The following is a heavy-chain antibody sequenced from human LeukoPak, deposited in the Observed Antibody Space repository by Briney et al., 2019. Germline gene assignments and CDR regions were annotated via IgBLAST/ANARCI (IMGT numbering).Heavy chain of an antibody. Sequence: ASVKVSCKASGYTFTGYYMHWVRQAPGQGLEWMGWINPNSGGTNYAQKLQGRVTMTTDTSTSTAYMELRSLRYDDTAVYYYAIGGYYYDSSGYYRKKSFDYWGQGTLVTVSS. V-gene: IGHV1-2*02. J-gene: IGHJ4*02. CDR2: INPNSGGT. CDR1: GYTFTGYY. CDR3: AIGGYYYDSSGYYRKKSFDY. D-gene: IGHD3-22*01.